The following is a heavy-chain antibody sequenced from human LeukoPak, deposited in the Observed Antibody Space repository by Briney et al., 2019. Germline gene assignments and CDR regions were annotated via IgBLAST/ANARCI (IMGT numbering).Heavy chain of an antibody. CDR2: INHSGST. CDR1: GGSISSYY. CDR3: ARVGITMVRGVISDYYYYYMDV. J-gene: IGHJ6*03. V-gene: IGHV4-34*01. D-gene: IGHD3-10*01. Sequence: TSETLSLTCTVSGGSISSYYWSWIRQPPGKGLEWIGEINHSGSTNYNPSLKSRVTISVDTSKNQFSLKLSSVTAADTAVYYCARVGITMVRGVISDYYYYYMDVWGKGTTVTISS.